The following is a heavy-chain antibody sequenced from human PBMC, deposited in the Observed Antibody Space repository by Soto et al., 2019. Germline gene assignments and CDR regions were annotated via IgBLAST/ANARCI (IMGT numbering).Heavy chain of an antibody. CDR1: GFTFSNAW. D-gene: IGHD3-16*01. V-gene: IGHV3-15*01. CDR3: TTGGDLYSSPTWFDP. J-gene: IGHJ5*02. CDR2: IQSKTDGGTT. Sequence: KPGGSLRLSCSASGFTFSNAWMSWVRQAPGRGLEWVGRIQSKTDGGTTDHAAPVRGRFTISRDDSKNTLYLQMNSRKAEDTAAYYCTTGGDLYSSPTWFDPWGQATLVTVSS.